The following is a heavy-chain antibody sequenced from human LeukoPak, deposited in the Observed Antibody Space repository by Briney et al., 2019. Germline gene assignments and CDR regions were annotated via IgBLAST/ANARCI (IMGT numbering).Heavy chain of an antibody. V-gene: IGHV3-74*01. Sequence: GGSLRLSCAASGFTFSSYWMHWVRQAPGKGLVWVSRINSDGSSTSYADSVKGRFTISRDNAKNTLYLRMNSLRAEDTAVYYCASDPYAVVTPVGWGQGTLVTVSS. CDR2: INSDGSST. CDR1: GFTFSSYW. J-gene: IGHJ4*02. CDR3: ASDPYAVVTPVG. D-gene: IGHD2-21*02.